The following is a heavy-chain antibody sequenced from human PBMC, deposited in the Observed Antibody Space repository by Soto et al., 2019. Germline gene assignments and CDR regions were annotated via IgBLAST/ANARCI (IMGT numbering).Heavy chain of an antibody. CDR2: IYPGDSDT. D-gene: IGHD2-2*02. Sequence: PGESLKISCKGSGYSFTSYWIGWVRQMPGKGLEWMGIIYPGDSDTRYSPSFQGQVTISADKSISTAYLQWSSLKASDTAMYYCARYCGYCSSTSCYTDRGYYYYGMDVWGQGTTVTVSS. CDR1: GYSFTSYW. V-gene: IGHV5-51*01. CDR3: ARYCGYCSSTSCYTDRGYYYYGMDV. J-gene: IGHJ6*02.